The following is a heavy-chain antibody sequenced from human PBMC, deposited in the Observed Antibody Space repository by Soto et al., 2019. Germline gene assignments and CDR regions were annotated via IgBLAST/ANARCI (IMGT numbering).Heavy chain of an antibody. D-gene: IGHD2-2*01. J-gene: IGHJ4*02. Sequence: GGSLRLSCAASGFTFSGYGMHWVRQAPGKGLEWVAVISYDGSNKYYADSVKGRFTISRDNSKNTLYLQMNSLRAEDTAVYYCAKERAAIYFDYWGQGTLVTVSS. CDR2: ISYDGSNK. V-gene: IGHV3-30*18. CDR3: AKERAAIYFDY. CDR1: GFTFSGYG.